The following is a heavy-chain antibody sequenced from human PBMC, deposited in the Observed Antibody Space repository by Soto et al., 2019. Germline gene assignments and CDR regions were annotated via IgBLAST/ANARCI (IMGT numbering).Heavy chain of an antibody. V-gene: IGHV3-33*01. CDR1: GFTFSSYG. Sequence: LRLSCAASGFTFSSYGMHWVRQAPGKGLEWVAVIWYDGSNKYYADSVKGRFTISRDNSKNTLYLQMNSLRAEDTAVYYCARAQVPAAMAAFDYWGQGTLVTVSS. D-gene: IGHD2-2*01. CDR2: IWYDGSNK. J-gene: IGHJ4*02. CDR3: ARAQVPAAMAAFDY.